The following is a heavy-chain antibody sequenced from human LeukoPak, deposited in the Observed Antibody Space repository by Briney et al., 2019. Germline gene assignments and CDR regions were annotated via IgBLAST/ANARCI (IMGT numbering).Heavy chain of an antibody. CDR1: GFTFSSDG. CDR2: IWYDGSNK. Sequence: GGSLRLSCAASGFTFSSDGMHWVRQAPGKGLEWVAVIWYDGSNKYYADSVKGRFTISRDNSKNTLYLQMNSLRAEDTAVYYCAGHCSSTSCYARHLGAFDIWGQGTMVTVSS. J-gene: IGHJ3*02. D-gene: IGHD2-2*01. CDR3: AGHCSSTSCYARHLGAFDI. V-gene: IGHV3-33*01.